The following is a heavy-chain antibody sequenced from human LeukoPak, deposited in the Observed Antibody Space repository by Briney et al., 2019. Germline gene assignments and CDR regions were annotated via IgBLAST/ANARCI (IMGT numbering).Heavy chain of an antibody. J-gene: IGHJ4*02. V-gene: IGHV4-31*03. CDR3: ARTIGYYYDSSGYYYPRYYFDY. Sequence: SQTLSLTCTVSGGSISSGGYYWSWIRQHPGKGLEWIGYIYYSGSTYYNPSLKSRVTISVDTSKNQFSLKLSSVTAADTAVYYSARTIGYYYDSSGYYYPRYYFDYWGQGTLVTVSS. CDR1: GGSISSGGYY. D-gene: IGHD3-22*01. CDR2: IYYSGST.